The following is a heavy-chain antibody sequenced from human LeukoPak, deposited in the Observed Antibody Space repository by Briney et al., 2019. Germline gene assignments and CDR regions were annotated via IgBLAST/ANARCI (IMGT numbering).Heavy chain of an antibody. V-gene: IGHV4-61*02. D-gene: IGHD3-9*01. CDR2: IYTSGST. CDR1: GGSISSGSYC. Sequence: SETLSLSWTVAGGSISSGSYCGSWIREPAGKGLEWIGRIYTSGSTDYNPSLKRRVTISVDTSKNQFSLKLSSVTAADTAVYYCARHSGPIFSQYYYYYMDVWRKGTTVTISS. CDR3: ARHSGPIFSQYYYYYMDV. J-gene: IGHJ6*03.